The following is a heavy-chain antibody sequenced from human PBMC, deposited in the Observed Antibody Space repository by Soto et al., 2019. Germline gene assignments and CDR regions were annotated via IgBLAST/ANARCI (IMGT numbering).Heavy chain of an antibody. Sequence: GGSLRLSCAASGFTFSSYWMHWVRQAPGKGLVWVSRINSDGSSTSYADSVKGRFTISRDNAKNTLYLQMNSLRAEDTAVYYCARVVVDDEGIDYWDQGTLVTVSS. D-gene: IGHD2-21*01. J-gene: IGHJ4*02. CDR3: ARVVVDDEGIDY. V-gene: IGHV3-74*01. CDR1: GFTFSSYW. CDR2: INSDGSST.